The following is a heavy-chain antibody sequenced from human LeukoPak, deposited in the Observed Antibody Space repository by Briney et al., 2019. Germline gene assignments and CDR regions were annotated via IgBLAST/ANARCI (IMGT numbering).Heavy chain of an antibody. Sequence: GGSLRLSCAASGFTFSSYSMNWVRQAPGKGLEWGSYISGSSSTIYYADSVKGRFTISRDNGKNTLYMQMNSLRAEDTAVYYCARGSTYYDSSGQVPFDYWGQGTLVTVSS. D-gene: IGHD3-22*01. CDR2: ISGSSSTI. J-gene: IGHJ4*02. V-gene: IGHV3-48*01. CDR3: ARGSTYYDSSGQVPFDY. CDR1: GFTFSSYS.